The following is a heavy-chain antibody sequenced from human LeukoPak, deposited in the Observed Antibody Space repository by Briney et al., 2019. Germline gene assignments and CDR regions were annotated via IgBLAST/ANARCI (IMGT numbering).Heavy chain of an antibody. V-gene: IGHV3-33*01. CDR2: LVYDARS. CDR3: ARVRPGYYTYFDY. D-gene: IGHD3/OR15-3a*01. J-gene: IGHJ4*02. CDR1: GFPFSSYG. Sequence: GTSLRLSCAASGFPFSSYGMHWVRQAPGKGLEWVARLVYDARSDYANSVKGRFTISRDNSKNTLYLQMNSLRAEDTAIYYCARVRPGYYTYFDYWGQGTLVTVSS.